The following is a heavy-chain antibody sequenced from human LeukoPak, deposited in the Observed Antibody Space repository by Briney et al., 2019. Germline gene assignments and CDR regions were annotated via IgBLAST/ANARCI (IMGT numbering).Heavy chain of an antibody. V-gene: IGHV1-2*02. J-gene: IGHJ5*02. CDR1: GYSFTDYY. CDR3: ARADRLDGGPYLIGP. CDR2: INPNSGGT. D-gene: IGHD2-21*01. Sequence: GASVKVSCKTSGYSFTDYYMHWVRQAPGQGLESMGWINPNSGGTSSAQKFQGRVTMTRDTSITTVYMEVSWLTSDDTAIYYCARADRLDGGPYLIGPWGQGTLVTVSS.